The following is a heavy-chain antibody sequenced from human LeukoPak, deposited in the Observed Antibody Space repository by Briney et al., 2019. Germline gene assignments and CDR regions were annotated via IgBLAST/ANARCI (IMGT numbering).Heavy chain of an antibody. CDR3: ARDKAHSYGRYFDP. D-gene: IGHD5-18*01. V-gene: IGHV4-59*01. CDR1: GGSISTYY. J-gene: IGHJ5*02. Sequence: SDTLSLTCSVSGGSISTYYWNWIRQTLGKGLEWIGHISYGNTDYNPSLKSRVTISVDTSKNQFSLKLTSVTAADTAVYYCARDKAHSYGRYFDPWGQGALVTVSS. CDR2: ISYGNT.